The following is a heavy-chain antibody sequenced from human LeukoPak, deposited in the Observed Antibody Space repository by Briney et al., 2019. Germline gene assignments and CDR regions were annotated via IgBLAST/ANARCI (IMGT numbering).Heavy chain of an antibody. V-gene: IGHV3-30*18. Sequence: PGGSLRLSCAASGFTFSSYGMHWVRQAPGKGLEGAAVISYGGGNKYYADSVEGRFTISRDNSKNTLYLQRNSLRGEDTAVYYCAKAGVDMTSILLYFDFWGQGTLVSVSS. D-gene: IGHD2-21*02. CDR3: AKAGVDMTSILLYFDF. CDR2: ISYGGGNK. J-gene: IGHJ4*02. CDR1: GFTFSSYG.